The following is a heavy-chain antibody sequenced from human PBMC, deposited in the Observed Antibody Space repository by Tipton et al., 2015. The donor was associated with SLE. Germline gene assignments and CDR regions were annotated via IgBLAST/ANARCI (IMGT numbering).Heavy chain of an antibody. J-gene: IGHJ3*02. CDR1: GGSISSSDYY. V-gene: IGHV4-30-4*01. D-gene: IGHD1-14*01. CDR3: ARTPEGAFDI. Sequence: RSLRLSCTVSGGSISSSDYYWSWIRQPPGKGLEWIGYIYYTGSTYYNPSLKSRVTISVDTSKNQFSLKLTSVTAADTAVYYCARTPEGAFDIWGQGTMVTVSS. CDR2: IYYTGST.